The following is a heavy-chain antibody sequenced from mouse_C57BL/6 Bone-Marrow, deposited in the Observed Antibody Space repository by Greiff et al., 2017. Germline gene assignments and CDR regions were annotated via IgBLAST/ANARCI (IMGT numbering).Heavy chain of an antibody. V-gene: IGHV1-55*01. D-gene: IGHD2-12*01. CDR2: IYPGSGST. CDR3: ARWGFYDGSLDLAMDY. J-gene: IGHJ4*01. CDR1: GYTFTSYW. Sequence: QVQLQQPGAELVKPGASVKMSCKASGYTFTSYWITWVKQRPGQGLEWIGDIYPGSGSTNYNEKFKSKATLTVDTSSSTAYMQLSSLTSEDSAVYYCARWGFYDGSLDLAMDYWGQGTSVTVSS.